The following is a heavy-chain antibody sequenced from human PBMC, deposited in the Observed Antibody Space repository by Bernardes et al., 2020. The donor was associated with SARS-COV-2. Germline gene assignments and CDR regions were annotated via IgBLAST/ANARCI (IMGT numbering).Heavy chain of an antibody. CDR2: ISRRGYTT. Sequence: GGSLRLSCAASGLIFSSYGMGWVRQAPGKGLEWVSAISRRGYTTHSADSVKGRFTISRDNSKNTLYLQMNSLGAEDTAIYYCANLNWNDEHYFDNWGQGTLVTVSS. V-gene: IGHV3-23*01. J-gene: IGHJ4*02. CDR3: ANLNWNDEHYFDN. D-gene: IGHD1-20*01. CDR1: GLIFSSYG.